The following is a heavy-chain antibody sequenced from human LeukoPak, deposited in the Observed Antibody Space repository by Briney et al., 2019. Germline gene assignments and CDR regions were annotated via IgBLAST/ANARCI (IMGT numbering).Heavy chain of an antibody. CDR1: GFTFSSYW. J-gene: IGHJ4*02. D-gene: IGHD3-9*01. Sequence: GGSLRLSCAASGFTFSSYWMSWVRQAPGKGLEWVSAISGSGGSTYYADSVKGRFTISRDNSKNTLYLQMNSLRAEDTAVYYCAKDQSESYDILTGRIPYFDYWGQGTLVTVSS. V-gene: IGHV3-23*01. CDR3: AKDQSESYDILTGRIPYFDY. CDR2: ISGSGGST.